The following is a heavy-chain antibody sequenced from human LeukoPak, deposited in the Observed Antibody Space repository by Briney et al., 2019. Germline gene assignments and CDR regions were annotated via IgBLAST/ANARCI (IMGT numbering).Heavy chain of an antibody. D-gene: IGHD5-18*01. V-gene: IGHV4-34*01. J-gene: IGHJ6*02. Sequence: SETLFLTCAVYGVSFSGYYWSWIRQPPGKGLEWIGEINHSGSTNYNPSLKSRVTISVDTSKNQFSLKLSSVTAADTAVYYCARGSYSWGYYYGMDVWGQGTTVTVSS. CDR2: INHSGST. CDR3: ARGSYSWGYYYGMDV. CDR1: GVSFSGYY.